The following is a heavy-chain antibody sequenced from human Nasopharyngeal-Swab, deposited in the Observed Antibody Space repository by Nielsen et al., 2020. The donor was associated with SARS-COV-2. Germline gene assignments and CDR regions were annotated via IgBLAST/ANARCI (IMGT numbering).Heavy chain of an antibody. CDR1: GGSISSSNW. CDR3: ASLNYYDSSGYFA. Sequence: SETLSLTCAVSGGSISSSNWWSWVRQPPGKGLEWIGEIYHSGSTNYNPSLKSRVTLSVDKSKNQFSLKLSSVTAADTAVYYCASLNYYDSSGYFAWGQGTLVTVSS. CDR2: IYHSGST. V-gene: IGHV4-4*02. D-gene: IGHD3-22*01. J-gene: IGHJ5*02.